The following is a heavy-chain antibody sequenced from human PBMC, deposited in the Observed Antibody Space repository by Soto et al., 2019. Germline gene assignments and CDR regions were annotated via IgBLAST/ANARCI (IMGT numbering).Heavy chain of an antibody. Sequence: TSETLSHTCTLSGTSVSSGSCYWRWIRQPPGKGLEWIGFIYDNRTFNYNASLKSRVTTSMDTSKNQLSLKLTSMTAADTAVYYCARDMHAGFTHYFDPWGQGTLVTVSS. D-gene: IGHD1-26*01. CDR3: ARDMHAGFTHYFDP. CDR2: IYDNRTF. CDR1: GTSVSSGSCY. V-gene: IGHV4-61*01. J-gene: IGHJ5*02.